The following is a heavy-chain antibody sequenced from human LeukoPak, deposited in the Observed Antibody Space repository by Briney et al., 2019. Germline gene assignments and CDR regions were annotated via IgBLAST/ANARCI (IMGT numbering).Heavy chain of an antibody. Sequence: PGGSLRLSCAASGFTFSSYEMNWVRQAPGKGLEWVSSISSSSSYIYYADSVKGRFTISRDNAKNSLYLQMNSLRAEGTAVYYCARGYCSGGSCYSFPYYFDYWGQGTLVTVSS. CDR3: ARGYCSGGSCYSFPYYFDY. CDR1: GFTFSSYE. V-gene: IGHV3-21*01. CDR2: ISSSSSYI. D-gene: IGHD2-15*01. J-gene: IGHJ4*02.